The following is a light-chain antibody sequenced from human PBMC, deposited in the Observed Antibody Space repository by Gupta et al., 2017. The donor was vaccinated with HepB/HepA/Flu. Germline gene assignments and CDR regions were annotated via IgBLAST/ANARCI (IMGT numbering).Light chain of an antibody. J-gene: IGKJ3*01. CDR3: RQDLQTPFT. V-gene: IGKV2-28*01. CDR1: QSLLHSNGYNY. Sequence: IVMTQASLSLPVTPGEPASIPCRPRQSLLHSNGYNYLGWYLQKPGQSPQLLIYLGANRAAGVPAKFSGSGSGAEFTLKISRVETEDVGVYYCRQDLQTPFTFGPGTKVEIK. CDR2: LGA.